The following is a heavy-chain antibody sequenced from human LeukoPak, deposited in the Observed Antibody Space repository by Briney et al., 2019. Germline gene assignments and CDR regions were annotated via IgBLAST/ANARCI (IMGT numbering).Heavy chain of an antibody. CDR1: GFTFSGYW. J-gene: IGHJ4*02. D-gene: IGHD1-1*01. CDR2: IKQDGSAK. V-gene: IGHV3-7*03. Sequence: GGSLRLSCAASGFTFSGYWMSWVRQAPGKGLEWVASIKQDGSAKYSVDSVKGRFTISRDNSKNSLYLHMSSLRAEDTAVYFCAKSRSGSANWALQIFDNWGQGTLVTVSS. CDR3: AKSRSGSANWALQIFDN.